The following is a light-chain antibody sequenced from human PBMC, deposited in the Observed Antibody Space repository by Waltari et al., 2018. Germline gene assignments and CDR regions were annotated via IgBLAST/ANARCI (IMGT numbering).Light chain of an antibody. Sequence: QSALTQPASVSGSPGQSLPISCTGTSSDLGSYNYVSWYQQHPDKAPKLMIYDVTKRPSGVSNRFSGSKSGKTASLTISGLQADDEADYYCSSYSSISTLVFGGGTKLTVL. CDR2: DVT. V-gene: IGLV2-14*03. CDR1: SSDLGSYNY. CDR3: SSYSSISTLV. J-gene: IGLJ2*01.